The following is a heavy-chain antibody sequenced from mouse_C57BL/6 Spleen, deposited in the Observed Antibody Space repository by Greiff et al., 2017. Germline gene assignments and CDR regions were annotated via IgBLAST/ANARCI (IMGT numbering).Heavy chain of an antibody. V-gene: IGHV7-3*01. CDR3: ASLYYGYFDV. Sequence: EVMLVESGGGLVQPGGSLSLSCAASGFTFTDYYMSWVRQPPGKALEWLGFIRNKANGYTTEYSASVKGRFTISRDTSQSILYLQMNALRAEASATYYCASLYYGYFDVWGTGTTVTVSS. CDR2: IRNKANGYTT. J-gene: IGHJ1*03. D-gene: IGHD2-1*01. CDR1: GFTFTDYY.